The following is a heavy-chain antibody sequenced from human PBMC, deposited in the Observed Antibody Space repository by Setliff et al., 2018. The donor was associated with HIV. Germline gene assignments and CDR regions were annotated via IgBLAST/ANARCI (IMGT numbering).Heavy chain of an antibody. J-gene: IGHJ3*02. CDR3: AISIPPDAFDI. Sequence: ASVKVSCKASGYTFTSYGVSWVRQAPGQGLEWMGWISTYNGNTNYAQKLQDRVTMTTDTSTNTAYMELKSLRSDDTAVYYCAISIPPDAFDIWGQGTMVTVSS. V-gene: IGHV1-18*01. CDR2: ISTYNGNT. CDR1: GYTFTSYG.